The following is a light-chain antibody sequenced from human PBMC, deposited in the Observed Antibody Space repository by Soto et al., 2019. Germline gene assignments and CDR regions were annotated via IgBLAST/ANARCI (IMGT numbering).Light chain of an antibody. CDR3: QQYYNTHPWT. CDR2: WAS. CDR1: QNLFFSSKNKNY. Sequence: DIVLTQSPDSLAVSLGERATINCKSSQNLFFSSKNKNYLSWYQQKPGQPPKLLIYWASTRESGVPDRFSGSGPGTDFTLTISSLQAEDVAVYYCQQYYNTHPWTFGQGTKVEIK. J-gene: IGKJ1*01. V-gene: IGKV4-1*01.